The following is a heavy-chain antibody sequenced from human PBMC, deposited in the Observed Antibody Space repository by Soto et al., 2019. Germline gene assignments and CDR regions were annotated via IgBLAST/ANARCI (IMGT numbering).Heavy chain of an antibody. Sequence: QVQLQESGPGLVKPSQTLSLTCTVSGGSINSGGYYWSWIRQHPGQGLEWIGYIYYNGRTYYNPSLKSRSSISVDTSKNQFSLKSHSVTAADTAVYFCARLPSIINYPMDVWGPGTPVTVSS. J-gene: IGHJ6*02. CDR3: ARLPSIINYPMDV. CDR2: IYYNGRT. CDR1: GGSINSGGYY. V-gene: IGHV4-31*03.